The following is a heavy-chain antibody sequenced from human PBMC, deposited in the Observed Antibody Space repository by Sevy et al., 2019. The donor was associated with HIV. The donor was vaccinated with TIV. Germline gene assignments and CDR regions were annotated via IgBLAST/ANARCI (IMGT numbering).Heavy chain of an antibody. D-gene: IGHD3-10*01. CDR3: ARAGGWFGELSTDDYYYYYMDV. V-gene: IGHV4-61*01. J-gene: IGHJ6*03. Sequence: SETLSLTCTVSGGSVSSGSYYWSWIRQPPGKGLEWIGYIYYSGSTNYNPSLKSRVTISVDTSKNQFSLKLNSVTAAETAVYYCARAGGWFGELSTDDYYYYYMDVWGKGTTVTVSS. CDR1: GGSVSSGSYY. CDR2: IYYSGST.